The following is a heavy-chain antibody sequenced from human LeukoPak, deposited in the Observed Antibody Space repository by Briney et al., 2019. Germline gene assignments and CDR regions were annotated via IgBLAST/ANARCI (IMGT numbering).Heavy chain of an antibody. D-gene: IGHD3-10*01. CDR1: GYTFTGYY. CDR2: INPNSGGT. CDR3: AGIKPYYYGSGSYYNGYYFDY. J-gene: IGHJ4*02. Sequence: GASVKVSCKASGYTFTGYYMHWVRQAPGQGLEWMGWINPNSGGTNYAQKFQGRVTMTRDTSISTAYMELSRLRSDDTAVYYCAGIKPYYYGSGSYYNGYYFDYWGQGTLVTVSS. V-gene: IGHV1-2*02.